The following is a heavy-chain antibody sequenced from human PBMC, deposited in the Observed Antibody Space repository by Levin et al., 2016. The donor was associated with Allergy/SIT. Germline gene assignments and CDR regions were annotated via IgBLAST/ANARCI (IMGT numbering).Heavy chain of an antibody. CDR1: GYTLTELS. D-gene: IGHD1-26*01. CDR2: FDPEDGET. J-gene: IGHJ3*02. Sequence: ASVKVSCKVSGYTLTELSMHWVRQAPGKGLEWMGRFDPEDGETIYAQKFQGRVTMTEDTSTDTAYMELSSLRSEDTAVYYCATGWWELWRLNALDIWGQGTMVTVSS. V-gene: IGHV1-24*01. CDR3: ATGWWELWRLNALDI.